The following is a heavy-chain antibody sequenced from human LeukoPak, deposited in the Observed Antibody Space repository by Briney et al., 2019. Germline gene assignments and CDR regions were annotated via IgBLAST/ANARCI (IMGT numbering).Heavy chain of an antibody. Sequence: SETLSLTCTVSGGSISSGDYYWSWIRQPPGKGLEWIGYIYYSGSTYYNPSLKSRVTISVDTSKNQFSLKLCSVTAADTAVYYCARELKTYDSSGYYYFDYWGQGTLVTVSS. CDR3: ARELKTYDSSGYYYFDY. CDR2: IYYSGST. D-gene: IGHD3-22*01. V-gene: IGHV4-30-4*01. CDR1: GGSISSGDYY. J-gene: IGHJ4*02.